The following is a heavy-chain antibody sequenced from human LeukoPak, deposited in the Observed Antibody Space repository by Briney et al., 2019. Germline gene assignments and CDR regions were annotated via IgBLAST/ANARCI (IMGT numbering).Heavy chain of an antibody. CDR1: GFTFSSYW. J-gene: IGHJ4*02. D-gene: IGHD6-13*01. Sequence: GGSLRLSCAASGFTFSSYWMHWVRQAPGKGLEWVAVIWYDGSNKYYADSVKGRFTISRDNSKNTLYLQMNSLRAEDTAVYYCARGLAAGLIDCWGQGTLVTVSS. V-gene: IGHV3-33*08. CDR2: IWYDGSNK. CDR3: ARGLAAGLIDC.